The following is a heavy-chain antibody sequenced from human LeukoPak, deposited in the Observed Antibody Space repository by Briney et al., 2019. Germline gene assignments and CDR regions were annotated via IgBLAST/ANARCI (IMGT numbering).Heavy chain of an antibody. J-gene: IGHJ4*02. D-gene: IGHD3-10*01. CDR2: IRYDGSNK. CDR3: AKDPGSGSSIFDY. CDR1: GFTFSSYG. V-gene: IGHV3-30*02. Sequence: GGSLRLSCAASGFTFSSYGMHWVRQAPGKGLEWVAFIRYDGSNKYYADSVKGRFTISRDNSKNTLYLQMNSLRAEDTAVYYCAKDPGSGSSIFDYWGQGTLVTVSS.